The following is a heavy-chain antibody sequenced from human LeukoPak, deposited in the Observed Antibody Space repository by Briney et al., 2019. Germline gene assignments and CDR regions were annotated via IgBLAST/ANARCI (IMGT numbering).Heavy chain of an antibody. D-gene: IGHD6-19*01. Sequence: GGSLRLSCAASGFDFSKYEMNWVRQAPGKGLEWVSTIGGSGDKTFYADSVKGRFTISRDNSKNMVHLQMNSLTGEDTALYYCVRRGDASSGWGDHDFWGQGALVTVSS. V-gene: IGHV3-23*01. CDR2: IGGSGDKT. J-gene: IGHJ4*02. CDR3: VRRGDASSGWGDHDF. CDR1: GFDFSKYE.